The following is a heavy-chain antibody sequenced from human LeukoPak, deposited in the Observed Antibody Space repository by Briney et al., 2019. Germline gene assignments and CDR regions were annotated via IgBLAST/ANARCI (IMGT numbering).Heavy chain of an antibody. CDR2: INPSGGST. J-gene: IGHJ3*02. Sequence: GASVKVSCKASGYTFTSYYMHWVRQAPGQGLEWMGIINPSGGSTSYAQKFQGRVTMTRDTSTSTVYMELSSLRSEDTAVYYCARALNENVADDAFDIWGQGTMVTVSS. D-gene: IGHD2-15*01. CDR1: GYTFTSYY. CDR3: ARALNENVADDAFDI. V-gene: IGHV1-46*01.